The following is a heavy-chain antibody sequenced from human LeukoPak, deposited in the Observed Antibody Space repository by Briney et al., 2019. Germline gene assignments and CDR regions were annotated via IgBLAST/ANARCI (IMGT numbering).Heavy chain of an antibody. CDR3: AKVGSWYVGSSHYFDY. CDR1: GFTFSSYA. D-gene: IGHD6-13*01. J-gene: IGHJ4*02. V-gene: IGHV3-23*01. Sequence: GGSLRLSCAASGFTFSSYAMSWVRQAPGKGLEWVSAISGSGGSTYYAHSVKGRFTISRDNSKNTLYLQMNSLRAEDTAVYYCAKVGSWYVGSSHYFDYWGQGTLVTVSS. CDR2: ISGSGGST.